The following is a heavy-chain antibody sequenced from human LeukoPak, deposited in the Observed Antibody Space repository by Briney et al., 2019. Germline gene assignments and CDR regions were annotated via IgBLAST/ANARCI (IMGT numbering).Heavy chain of an antibody. CDR2: IYYSGST. J-gene: IGHJ4*02. Sequence: SETLSLTCTVSGGSISSGGYYWSWIRQRPGKGLEWIGYIYYSGSTYYNPSLKSRVTISVDTSKNQFSLKLSSVTAADTAVYYCARVGCSSTSCYFFDYWGQGTLVTVSS. V-gene: IGHV4-31*03. CDR1: GGSISSGGYY. D-gene: IGHD2-2*01. CDR3: ARVGCSSTSCYFFDY.